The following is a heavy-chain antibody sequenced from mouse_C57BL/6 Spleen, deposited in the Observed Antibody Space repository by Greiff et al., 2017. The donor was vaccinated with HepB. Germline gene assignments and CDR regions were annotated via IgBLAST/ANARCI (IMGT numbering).Heavy chain of an antibody. CDR1: GFTFSDYY. V-gene: IGHV5-16*01. CDR3: ARVYGSSYPFDY. Sequence: EVKLVESEGGLVQPGSSMKLSCTASGFTFSDYYMAWVRQVPEKGLEWVANINYDGSSTYYLDSLKSRFIISRDNAKNILYLQMSSLKSEDTATYYCARVYGSSYPFDYWGQGTTLTVSS. J-gene: IGHJ2*01. CDR2: INYDGSST. D-gene: IGHD1-1*01.